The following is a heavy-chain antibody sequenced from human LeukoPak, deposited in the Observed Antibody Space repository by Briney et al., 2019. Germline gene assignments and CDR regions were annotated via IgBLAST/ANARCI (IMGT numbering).Heavy chain of an antibody. D-gene: IGHD6-13*01. CDR1: GGSFSSDSYY. CDR3: ARRSSLIAAAVTFDY. CDR2: IFYSGST. J-gene: IGHJ4*02. V-gene: IGHV4-39*01. Sequence: PSETLSLTCTVSGGSFSSDSYYWGWIRQPPGRGLEWIGSIFYSGSTSYNPSLKSRVTISVDTSKKQFSLKLTSETAADTAVYYCARRSSLIAAAVTFDYWGQGTLVTVSS.